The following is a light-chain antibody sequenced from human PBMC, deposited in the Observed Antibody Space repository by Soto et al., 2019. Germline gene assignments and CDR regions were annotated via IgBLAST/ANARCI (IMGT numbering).Light chain of an antibody. J-gene: IGKJ1*01. V-gene: IGKV3-20*01. CDR2: GAS. CDR3: QQYVSLWT. Sequence: EIVLTQSPATLSLSPGERATLSCRASQYITIYLAWYQQKPGQAPRLLIYGASSRTTGIPDRFSGSGSGTDFTLTISRLEPEDFAEYYCQQYVSLWTFGQGTKVDIK. CDR1: QYITIY.